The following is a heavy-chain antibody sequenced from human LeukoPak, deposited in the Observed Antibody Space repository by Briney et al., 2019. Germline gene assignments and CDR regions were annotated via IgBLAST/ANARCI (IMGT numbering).Heavy chain of an antibody. V-gene: IGHV1-18*01. CDR2: ISAYNGNT. Sequence: GASVKVSCKASGYTFTSYGISWVRQAPGQGLEWMGWISAYNGNTNYAQKFQGRVTMTRDTSISTAYMELSRLRSDDTAVYYCARELHSSSWGSVYWGQGTLVTVSS. J-gene: IGHJ4*02. CDR3: ARELHSSSWGSVY. CDR1: GYTFTSYG. D-gene: IGHD6-13*01.